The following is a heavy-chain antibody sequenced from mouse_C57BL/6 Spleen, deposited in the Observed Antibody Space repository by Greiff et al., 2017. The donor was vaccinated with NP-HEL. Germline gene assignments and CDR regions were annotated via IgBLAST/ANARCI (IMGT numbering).Heavy chain of an antibody. D-gene: IGHD1-1*01. J-gene: IGHJ4*01. CDR1: GYTFTSYW. V-gene: IGHV1-53*01. CDR3: AITTVVATDAMDY. CDR2: INPSNGGT. Sequence: VQLQQPGTELVKPGASVKLSCKASGYTFTSYWMHWVKQRPGQGLEWIGNINPSNGGTNYNEKFKSKSTLTVDKSSSTDYMQLSSLTSEDSAVYYCAITTVVATDAMDYWGQGTSVTVSS.